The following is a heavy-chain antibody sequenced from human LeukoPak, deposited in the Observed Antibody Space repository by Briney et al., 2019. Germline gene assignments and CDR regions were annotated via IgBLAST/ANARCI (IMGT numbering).Heavy chain of an antibody. V-gene: IGHV1-69*04. Sequence: SVKVSCKASVGTFSSYTISWVRQAPGQGLEWMGRIIPILGIANYAQKFQGRVTITADKPTSTAYMELSSLRSEDTAVYYCARDRSSGYYSPGVYWGQGTLVTVSS. CDR1: VGTFSSYT. CDR2: IIPILGIA. D-gene: IGHD3-22*01. J-gene: IGHJ4*02. CDR3: ARDRSSGYYSPGVY.